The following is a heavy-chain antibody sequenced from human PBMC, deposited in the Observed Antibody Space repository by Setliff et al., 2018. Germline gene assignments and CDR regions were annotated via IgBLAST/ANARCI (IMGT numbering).Heavy chain of an antibody. CDR1: GYTFTNYG. CDR2: ISAYNGNT. Sequence: ASVKVSCKTSGYTFTNYGISWVRQAPGQGLEWLGWISAYNGNTFYDQKFEGRVTMTTDTSTNTAFLELRGLKSDDTAMYYCSRLVRYCTRTACQSASGDDFWGQGTLVTVS. V-gene: IGHV1-18*01. CDR3: SRLVRYCTRTACQSASGDDF. D-gene: IGHD2-21*02. J-gene: IGHJ4*02.